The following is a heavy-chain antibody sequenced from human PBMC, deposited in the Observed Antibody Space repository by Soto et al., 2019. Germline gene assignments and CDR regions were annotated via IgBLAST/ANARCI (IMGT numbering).Heavy chain of an antibody. Sequence: EVQVVESGGGLVQPGGSLRLSCAASGFTLSSFDMHWVRQVTGKGLEWASGIASAGDIFYAASVKGRFAISRDTANNYLYLEMNSLRAEDTAVYFCTRTLYHPASYFGRGTLVTVSS. CDR3: TRTLYHPASY. CDR2: IASAGDI. V-gene: IGHV3-13*01. CDR1: GFTLSSFD. J-gene: IGHJ4*02.